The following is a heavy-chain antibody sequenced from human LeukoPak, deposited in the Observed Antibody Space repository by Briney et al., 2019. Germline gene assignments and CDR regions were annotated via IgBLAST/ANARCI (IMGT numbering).Heavy chain of an antibody. CDR3: ARDTRSGYDLVYFDY. CDR1: GGTFSSYA. Sequence: AASVKDSCKASGGTFSSYAISWVRQAPGQGLEWMGGIIPIFGTANYAQKFQGRVTITADESTSTAYMELSSLRSEDTAVYYCARDTRSGYDLVYFDYWGQGTLVTVSS. D-gene: IGHD5-12*01. CDR2: IIPIFGTA. J-gene: IGHJ4*02. V-gene: IGHV1-69*13.